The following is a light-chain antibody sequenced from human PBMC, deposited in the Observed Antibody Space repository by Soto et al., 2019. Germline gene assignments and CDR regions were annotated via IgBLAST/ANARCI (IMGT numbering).Light chain of an antibody. J-gene: IGLJ1*01. CDR3: SSYTSSHAYV. V-gene: IGLV2-14*01. CDR1: SSDVGGYNY. Sequence: LTQPASVSGSPGQSITISCTGTSSDVGGYNYVSWYQQQSGKAPKLMIHEVSNRPSGVSNRFSGSKSGNTASLTISGLQAEDEADYYCSSYTSSHAYVFGIGTKVTVL. CDR2: EVS.